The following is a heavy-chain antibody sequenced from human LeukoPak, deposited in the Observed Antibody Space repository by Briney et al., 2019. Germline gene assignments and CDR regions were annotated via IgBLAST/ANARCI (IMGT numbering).Heavy chain of an antibody. CDR1: GFTFSSYA. CDR2: ISGSGGST. J-gene: IGHJ5*01. CDR3: AKAHEVFGVVPSWFDP. Sequence: GGSLRLSCAASGFTFSSYAMSWVRQAPGKGLEWVSAISGSGGSTYYADSVKGRFTISRDNSKNTLYLQMNSLRAEDTAVYYCAKAHEVFGVVPSWFDPWGQGTLVTVSS. D-gene: IGHD3-3*01. V-gene: IGHV3-23*01.